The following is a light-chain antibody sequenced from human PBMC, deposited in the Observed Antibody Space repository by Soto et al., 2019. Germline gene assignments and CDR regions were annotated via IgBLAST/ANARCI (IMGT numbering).Light chain of an antibody. CDR1: SSDVGGYNY. V-gene: IGLV2-14*03. CDR3: SSYTSSSTWV. Sequence: QSALTQPASVSGSPGQSITISCTGTSSDVGGYNYVSWYQHHPGKAPKLMIYDVNYRPSGVSNRFSGSKSGNTASLTVSGLQAEDEADYYCSSYTSSSTWVFGGGTQLTVL. CDR2: DVN. J-gene: IGLJ3*02.